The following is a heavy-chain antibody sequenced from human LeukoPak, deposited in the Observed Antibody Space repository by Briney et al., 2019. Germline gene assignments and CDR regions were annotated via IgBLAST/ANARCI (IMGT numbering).Heavy chain of an antibody. CDR1: GGSISSHY. J-gene: IGHJ6*03. CDR2: VHYSGST. D-gene: IGHD1-26*01. V-gene: IGHV4-59*11. CDR3: ARSGSSRYYYYMDV. Sequence: SETLSLTCTVSGGSISSHYWSWIRQPPGKELEWIGYVHYSGSTNYNPSLKSRVTISVDTSKDQFSLKVSSVTAADTAVYYCARSGSSRYYYYMDVWGKGTTVTVTS.